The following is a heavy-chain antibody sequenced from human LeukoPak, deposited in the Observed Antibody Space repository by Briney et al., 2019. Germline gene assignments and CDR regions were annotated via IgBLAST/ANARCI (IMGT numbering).Heavy chain of an antibody. CDR2: IYTSGST. CDR3: ARDGYASYYGSGSYYWFDL. V-gene: IGHV4-61*02. Sequence: SQTLSLTCTVSGGSISSGGYYWSWIRQPAGKGLEWIGRIYTSGSTNYNPSLKSRVTMSVDTSKNQFSLKLSSVTAADTAVYYCARDGYASYYGSGSYYWFDLWGQGTLVTVSS. D-gene: IGHD3-10*01. CDR1: GGSISSGGYY. J-gene: IGHJ5*02.